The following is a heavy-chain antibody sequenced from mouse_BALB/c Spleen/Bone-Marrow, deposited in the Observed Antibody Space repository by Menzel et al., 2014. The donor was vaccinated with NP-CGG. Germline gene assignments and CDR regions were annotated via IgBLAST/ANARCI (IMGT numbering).Heavy chain of an antibody. D-gene: IGHD2-4*01. CDR2: IFPGDGST. CDR1: GYTFTSYD. CDR3: ARRVYYDYGGGAWFAY. V-gene: IGHV1-85*01. J-gene: IGHJ3*01. Sequence: VKLQESGAELVKPGASVKLSCKASGYTFTSYDINWVRQRPEQGLEWIGWIFPGDGSTKYNEKFKGKATLTTDKSSSTAYMQLSRLTSEDSAVYFCARRVYYDYGGGAWFAYWGQGTLVTVSA.